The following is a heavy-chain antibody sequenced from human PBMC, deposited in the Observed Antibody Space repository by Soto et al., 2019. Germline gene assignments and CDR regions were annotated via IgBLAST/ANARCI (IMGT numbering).Heavy chain of an antibody. CDR3: ATYRYDFWSGYYFDY. Sequence: QVQLVQSGAEVKKPGASVKVSCKASGYTFTSYDINWVRQATGQGLEWMGWMNPNSGNTGYAQKFQGRVTMTRNTSIRTAYMELGSLRSEDTAVYYCATYRYDFWSGYYFDYWGQGTLVTVSS. J-gene: IGHJ4*02. CDR2: MNPNSGNT. D-gene: IGHD3-3*01. V-gene: IGHV1-8*01. CDR1: GYTFTSYD.